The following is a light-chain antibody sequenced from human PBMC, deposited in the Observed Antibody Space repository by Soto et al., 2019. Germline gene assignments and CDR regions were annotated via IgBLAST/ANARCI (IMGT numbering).Light chain of an antibody. V-gene: IGKV3-15*01. Sequence: IVMTQSPATLSLSPGERATLSCKASQSVSSKLAWYQQKPGQAPRLLFYGASTRATGTPARFSGSGSGTEFTLTISSLQSEDFAVYYCQQYNNWPPLTFGGGTKVDIK. CDR2: GAS. J-gene: IGKJ4*01. CDR1: QSVSSK. CDR3: QQYNNWPPLT.